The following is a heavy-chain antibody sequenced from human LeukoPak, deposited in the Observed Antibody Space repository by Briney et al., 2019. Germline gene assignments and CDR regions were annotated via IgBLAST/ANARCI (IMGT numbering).Heavy chain of an antibody. CDR1: GGSFSGYY. D-gene: IGHD3-9*01. J-gene: IGHJ4*02. V-gene: IGHV4-34*01. CDR3: ARGRRKVLRYFDWLPYFDY. CDR2: INHSGST. Sequence: PSETLSLTCVVYGGSFSGYYWSWIRQPPGKGLEWIGEINHSGSTNYNPSLKSRVTISVDTSKNQFSLKLSSVTAADTAVYYCARGRRKVLRYFDWLPYFDYWGQGTLVTVSS.